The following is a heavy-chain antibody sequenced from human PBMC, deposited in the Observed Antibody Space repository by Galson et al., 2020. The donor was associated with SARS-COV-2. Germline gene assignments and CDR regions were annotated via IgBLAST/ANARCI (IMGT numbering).Heavy chain of an antibody. CDR1: GYSFTSYD. D-gene: IGHD3-22*01. CDR3: ARGWDSSGYYSYWYCDL. V-gene: IGHV1-8*01. Sequence: ASVKVSCKASGYSFTSYDINWVRQATGQGLEWMGWMNPNSGNTGYAQKFQGRVTMTRNTSITTAYMELSSLRSEDTAVYYCARGWDSSGYYSYWYCDLWGRGTLVTVSS. J-gene: IGHJ2*01. CDR2: MNPNSGNT.